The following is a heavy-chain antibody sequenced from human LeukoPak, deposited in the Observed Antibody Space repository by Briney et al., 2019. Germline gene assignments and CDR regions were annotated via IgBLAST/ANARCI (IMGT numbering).Heavy chain of an antibody. CDR2: ISYDGSNK. CDR3: ARGGTAMEGGYYYYYGMDV. CDR1: GFTFSSYA. V-gene: IGHV3-30*04. D-gene: IGHD5-18*01. J-gene: IGHJ6*02. Sequence: GGSLRLSCAASGFTFSSYAMHWVRQAPGKGLEWVAVISYDGSNKYYADSVKGRFTISRDNSKNTLYLQMNSLRAEDTAVYYCARGGTAMEGGYYYYYGMDVWGQGTTATVSS.